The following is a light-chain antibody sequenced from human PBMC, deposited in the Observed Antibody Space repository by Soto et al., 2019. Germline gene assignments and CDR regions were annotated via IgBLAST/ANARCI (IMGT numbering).Light chain of an antibody. V-gene: IGLV2-8*01. Sequence: QSVLTQPPSASGSPGQSVTISCTGTSSDVGGYNYVSWYQQHPGKAPKLMIYEVSNRPSGVPDRFSGSKSGNTASLTVSGLKAEDEADYYCGSYAGRKKSPDNYVFGTGTKLTVL. CDR1: SSDVGGYNY. CDR3: GSYAGRKKSPDNYV. J-gene: IGLJ1*01. CDR2: EVS.